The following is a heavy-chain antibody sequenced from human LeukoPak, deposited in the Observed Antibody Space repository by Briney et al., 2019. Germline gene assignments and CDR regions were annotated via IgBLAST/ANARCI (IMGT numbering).Heavy chain of an antibody. CDR2: IRYDGSNK. CDR1: GFTFSSYG. Sequence: AGGSLRLSCAASGFTFSSYGMHWVRQAPGKGLEWVAFIRYDGSNKYYADSVKGRFTISRDNSKNTLYLQMNSLRAEDTAVYYSAKDRWRRSSGYYAVDYWGQGTLVTVSS. J-gene: IGHJ4*02. V-gene: IGHV3-30*02. CDR3: AKDRWRRSSGYYAVDY. D-gene: IGHD3-22*01.